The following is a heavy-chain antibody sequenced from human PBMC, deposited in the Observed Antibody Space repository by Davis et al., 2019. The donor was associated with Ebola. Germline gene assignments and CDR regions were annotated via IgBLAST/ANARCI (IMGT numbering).Heavy chain of an antibody. CDR1: GFTFSIHG. CDR3: AKDQEPYSIISGWFDP. D-gene: IGHD1-14*01. V-gene: IGHV3-30*02. Sequence: PGGSLRLSCAASGFTFSIHGMHWVRQAPGKGPEWVAFIRHDGSNIYYVDSVKGRFTISRDNSKSTLYLQMNSLRPEDSAVYHCAKDQEPYSIISGWFDPWGQGTLVTVSS. CDR2: IRHDGSNI. J-gene: IGHJ5*02.